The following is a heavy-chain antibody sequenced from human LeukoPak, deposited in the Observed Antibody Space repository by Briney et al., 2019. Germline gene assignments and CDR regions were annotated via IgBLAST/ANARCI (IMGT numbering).Heavy chain of an antibody. CDR3: ATSPVVPAAPRRNNWFDP. CDR1: GYTLTELS. Sequence: GASVKVSCKVSGYTLTELSMHWVRQAPGKGLEWMGGFDPEDGETIYAQKFQGRVTMTEDTSTDTAYMELSSLRSEDTAVYYCATSPVVPAAPRRNNWFDPWGQGTLVTVSS. CDR2: FDPEDGET. J-gene: IGHJ5*02. D-gene: IGHD2-2*01. V-gene: IGHV1-24*01.